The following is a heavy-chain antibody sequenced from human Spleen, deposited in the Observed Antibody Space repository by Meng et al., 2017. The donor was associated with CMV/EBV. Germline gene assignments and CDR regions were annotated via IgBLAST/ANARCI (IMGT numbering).Heavy chain of an antibody. V-gene: IGHV3-20*04. D-gene: IGHD3-22*01. CDR1: GFTFDDYG. CDR2: INWNGGST. Sequence: GESLKISCAASGFTFDDYGMSWVRQAPGKGLEWVSGINWNGGSTGYADSVKGRFTISRDNAKNSLYLQMNSLRAEDTALYYCAREDYYDSSGYYYWGQGTLVTVSS. J-gene: IGHJ4*02. CDR3: AREDYYDSSGYYY.